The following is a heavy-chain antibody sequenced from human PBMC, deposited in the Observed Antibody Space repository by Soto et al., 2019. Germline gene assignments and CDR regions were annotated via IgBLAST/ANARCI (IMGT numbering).Heavy chain of an antibody. D-gene: IGHD3-10*01. Sequence: GGSLRLSCAASGFTFSDYYMSWIRQAPGKGLEWVSYISSSSSYTNYADSVKGRFTISRDNAKNSLYLQMNSLRAEDTAVYYCARDWYYYGSGREYYFDYWGQGTLVTVS. CDR2: ISSSSSYT. CDR3: ARDWYYYGSGREYYFDY. J-gene: IGHJ4*02. CDR1: GFTFSDYY. V-gene: IGHV3-11*06.